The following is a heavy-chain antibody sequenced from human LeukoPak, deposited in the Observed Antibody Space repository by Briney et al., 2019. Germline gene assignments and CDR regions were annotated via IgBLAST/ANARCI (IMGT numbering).Heavy chain of an antibody. CDR3: ATDDYGDYGNFDY. D-gene: IGHD4-17*01. V-gene: IGHV3-7*03. CDR1: AFIFSGHW. Sequence: PGGSLRLSCEGSAFIFSGHWMNWVRQTPGKGLEWVASIKEDGSERQYVDSVKGRFSISRDNTKGSLFLQLNSLRAEDTAVYYCATDDYGDYGNFDYWGQGTLVTVSS. CDR2: IKEDGSER. J-gene: IGHJ4*02.